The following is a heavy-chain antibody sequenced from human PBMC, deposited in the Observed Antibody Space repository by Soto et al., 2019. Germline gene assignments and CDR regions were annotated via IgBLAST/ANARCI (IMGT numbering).Heavy chain of an antibody. CDR3: AKSGYSSSPLPRFDY. CDR2: ISGGGGSS. J-gene: IGHJ4*02. Sequence: GGSLRLSCAASGFTFSTYAMSWVRQAPGKGLEWISVISGGGGSSYYADSVKGRFTISRDNSEKTLHLQMNSLRAEDTAVYYCAKSGYSSSPLPRFDYWGQGTLVTVSS. V-gene: IGHV3-23*01. D-gene: IGHD3-22*01. CDR1: GFTFSTYA.